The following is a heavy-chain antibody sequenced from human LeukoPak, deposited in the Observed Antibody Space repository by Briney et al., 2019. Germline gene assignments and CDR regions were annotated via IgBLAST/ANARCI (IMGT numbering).Heavy chain of an antibody. CDR1: GFTFTSST. CDR2: IVVGSGNT. V-gene: IGHV1-58*01. Sequence: SVKVSCKASGFTFTSSTVQWVRQARGQRLEWIGWIVVGSGNTNYAQKFQERVTITRDMSTNTAYMELSSLRSEDTAVYYCARVTTSGSYKFDYWGQGTLVTVSS. J-gene: IGHJ4*02. D-gene: IGHD3-10*01. CDR3: ARVTTSGSYKFDY.